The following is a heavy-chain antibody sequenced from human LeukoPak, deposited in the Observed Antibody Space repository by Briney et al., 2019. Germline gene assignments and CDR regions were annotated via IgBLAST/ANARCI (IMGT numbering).Heavy chain of an antibody. D-gene: IGHD3-10*01. Sequence: GGSLRLSCAASGFIFSNAWMSWVRQAPGKGLEWVGRIKSKADGGATDYAAPAKSTFTISRDDSKKTLYLQMNSLKIEDTAVYYCTLWFGESIYWGQGTLVTVSS. CDR3: TLWFGESIY. J-gene: IGHJ4*02. V-gene: IGHV3-15*01. CDR2: IKSKADGGAT. CDR1: GFIFSNAW.